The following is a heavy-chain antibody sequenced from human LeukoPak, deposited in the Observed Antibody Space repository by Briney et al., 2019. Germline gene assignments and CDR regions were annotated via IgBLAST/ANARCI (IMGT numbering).Heavy chain of an antibody. CDR2: IYYSGST. CDR3: ARGLGQPLLYQANI. CDR1: GGSISSGGYD. V-gene: IGHV4-31*03. Sequence: SETLSLTGTVSGGSISSGGYDWSWIRQHPGKGLGGIGYIYYSGSTYYNPSLKSRVTISVDTSKNQFSLKLSSVTAADTAVYYCARGLGQPLLYQANIWGQGTLVTVSS. D-gene: IGHD2-2*02. J-gene: IGHJ4*02.